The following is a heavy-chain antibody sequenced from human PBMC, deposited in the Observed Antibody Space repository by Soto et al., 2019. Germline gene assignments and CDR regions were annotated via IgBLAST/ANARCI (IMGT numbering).Heavy chain of an antibody. Sequence: GESLKISCKGSGYSFTSYWIGWVRQMPGKGLEWMGIIYPGDSDTRYSPSFQGQVTISADKSISTAYLQWSSLKASDTAMYYCARHGALSSSAQFYYYYGMDVWGQGTTVTVSS. D-gene: IGHD6-6*01. CDR3: ARHGALSSSAQFYYYYGMDV. J-gene: IGHJ6*02. CDR2: IYPGDSDT. CDR1: GYSFTSYW. V-gene: IGHV5-51*01.